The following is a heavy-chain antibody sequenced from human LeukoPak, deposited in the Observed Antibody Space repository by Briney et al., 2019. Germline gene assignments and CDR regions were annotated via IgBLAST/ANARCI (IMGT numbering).Heavy chain of an antibody. CDR2: IYHSGTT. V-gene: IGHV4-28*01. CDR3: ARKENVYYYFDY. D-gene: IGHD3-10*01. J-gene: IGHJ4*02. Sequence: SDTLSLTCAVSGYSITSSSWWGWIRQPPGKGLEWTGYIYHSGTTYYNPSLQSRVTMSVDTSKNQFSLKLSSVTAVDTAVYYCARKENVYYYFDYWGQGTLVTVSS. CDR1: GYSITSSSW.